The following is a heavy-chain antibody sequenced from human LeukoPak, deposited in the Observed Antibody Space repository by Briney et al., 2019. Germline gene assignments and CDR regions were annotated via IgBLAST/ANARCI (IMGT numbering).Heavy chain of an antibody. CDR2: LSGSGAGT. Sequence: PGGSLRLSCAASGFTFSDYALGWVRQAPGRGLEWVATLSGSGAGTYYSDSVQGRFTISRDNAKNSLYLQMNSLRAEDTAVYYCARGGGLELRFPRYYYYMGVWGKGTTVTVSS. CDR1: GFTFSDYA. CDR3: ARGGGLELRFPRYYYYMGV. V-gene: IGHV3-23*01. D-gene: IGHD1-7*01. J-gene: IGHJ6*03.